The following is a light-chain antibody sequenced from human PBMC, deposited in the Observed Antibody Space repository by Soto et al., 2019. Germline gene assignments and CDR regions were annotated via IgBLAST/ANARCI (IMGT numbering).Light chain of an antibody. Sequence: DIQMTQSPSSLSASVGDRVTITCQASHDITSFLNWYQHKPGRAPKLLIYDASILEAGVPTRFSGSGSGTHFTFTISSLQPEDVATYYCQHCDYLPIVGPGTTVEIK. CDR2: DAS. CDR1: HDITSF. J-gene: IGKJ3*01. CDR3: QHCDYLPI. V-gene: IGKV1-33*01.